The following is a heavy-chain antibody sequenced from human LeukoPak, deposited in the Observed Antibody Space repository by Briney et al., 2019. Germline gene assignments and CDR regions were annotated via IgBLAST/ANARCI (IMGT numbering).Heavy chain of an antibody. J-gene: IGHJ4*02. D-gene: IGHD3-16*02. CDR3: AKGPSLGELSCFDY. V-gene: IGHV3-9*01. CDR1: GFTFDDYA. Sequence: PGGSLRLSCAASGFTFDDYAMPWVRQAPGKGLEWVSGISWNSGSIGYADSVKGRFTISRDNAKNSLYLQMNSLRAEDTALYYCAKGPSLGELSCFDYWGQGTLVTVSS. CDR2: ISWNSGSI.